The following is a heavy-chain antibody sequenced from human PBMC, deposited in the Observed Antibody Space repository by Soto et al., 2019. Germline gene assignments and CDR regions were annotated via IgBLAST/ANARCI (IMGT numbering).Heavy chain of an antibody. J-gene: IGHJ1*01. D-gene: IGHD6-19*01. CDR3: AATYSSGWYVRYFQH. CDR2: ISGSGGST. Sequence: PGGALRPSCAASGFTFSSYAMSWVRQAPGKGLEWVSAISGSGGSTYYADSVKGRFTISRDNSKNTLYLQMNSLRAEDTAVYYCAATYSSGWYVRYFQHWGQGTLVTVSS. CDR1: GFTFSSYA. V-gene: IGHV3-23*01.